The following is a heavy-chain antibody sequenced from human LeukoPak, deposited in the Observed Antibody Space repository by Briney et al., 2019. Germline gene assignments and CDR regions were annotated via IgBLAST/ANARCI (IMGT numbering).Heavy chain of an antibody. CDR3: ASMGIAAAGLSYYFDY. J-gene: IGHJ4*02. CDR2: IKQDGSEK. D-gene: IGHD6-13*01. Sequence: QPGGSLRLSCAASGFTFSSYWMSWVRQAPGKGLEWVANIKQDGSEKYYVDSVKGRFTISRDYAKNSLYLQMNSLRAEDTAVYYCASMGIAAAGLSYYFDYWGQGTLVTVSS. CDR1: GFTFSSYW. V-gene: IGHV3-7*01.